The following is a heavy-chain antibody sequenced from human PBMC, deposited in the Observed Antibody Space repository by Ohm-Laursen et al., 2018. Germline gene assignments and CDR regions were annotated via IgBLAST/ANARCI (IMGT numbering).Heavy chain of an antibody. J-gene: IGHJ3*02. D-gene: IGHD3-22*01. CDR2: IYYSGST. CDR3: ARMTYYYDSSGSDAFDI. V-gene: IGHV4-39*07. Sequence: TLSLTCTVSGGSISSSSYYWGWIRQPPGKGLEWIGSIYYSGSTYYNPSLKSRVTISVDTSKNQFSLKLSSVTAADTAVYYCARMTYYYDSSGSDAFDIWGQGTMVTVSS. CDR1: GGSISSSSYY.